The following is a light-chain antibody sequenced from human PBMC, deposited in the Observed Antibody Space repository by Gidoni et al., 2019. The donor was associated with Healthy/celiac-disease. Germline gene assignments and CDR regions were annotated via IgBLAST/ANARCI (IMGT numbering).Light chain of an antibody. Sequence: EIVLTQSPATLSLSPGERATLSCRASQSVSSYLAWYQQKPGQAPRLLIYDASNRATGIPARFSGSGSGTDFTLTISSLEPEDFAVYYCQRRDTFXQXTKLEI. J-gene: IGKJ2*01. CDR3: QRRDT. CDR2: DAS. CDR1: QSVSSY. V-gene: IGKV3-11*01.